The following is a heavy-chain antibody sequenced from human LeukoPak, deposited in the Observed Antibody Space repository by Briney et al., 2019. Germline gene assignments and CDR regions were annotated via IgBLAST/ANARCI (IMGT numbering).Heavy chain of an antibody. Sequence: PSETLSLTCTVSGGSISSYYWSWIRQSAGKGLEWIGRIYSSGSTSYNPSLSSRVIMSVDTSKNQFSLKLTSVTAADTAVYYCARSGVHGDYGVYYFDYWGQGILVTVSS. D-gene: IGHD4-17*01. CDR3: ARSGVHGDYGVYYFDY. V-gene: IGHV4-4*07. J-gene: IGHJ4*02. CDR1: GGSISSYY. CDR2: IYSSGST.